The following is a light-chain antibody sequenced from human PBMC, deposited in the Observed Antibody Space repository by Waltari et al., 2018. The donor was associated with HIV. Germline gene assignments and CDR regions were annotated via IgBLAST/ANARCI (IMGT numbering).Light chain of an antibody. J-gene: IGLJ1*01. CDR1: SSHLGSNT. CDR3: ATWDDSLNGYV. CDR2: SNN. Sequence: QSVLTQPPSASGTPGPRVTISCSGSSSHLGSNTVNWYQQLPGTAPKVLIYSNNQRPSGVPDRLSGSKSGTSASLAISGLQSDDEADYYCATWDDSLNGYVFGTGTKVTVL. V-gene: IGLV1-44*01.